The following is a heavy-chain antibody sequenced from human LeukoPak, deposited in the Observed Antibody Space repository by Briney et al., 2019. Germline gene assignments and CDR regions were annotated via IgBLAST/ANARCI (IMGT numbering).Heavy chain of an antibody. Sequence: EAAVKVSFKSSGYTFTGYYMHWVRQAPGPGREWMGWINPNSGGTNYAQTFQGRVTMTSDTSISTAYMELSRLRSDDTAVYYCAREVDYVCGSYDYWGQGTLVTVSS. CDR1: GYTFTGYY. V-gene: IGHV1-2*02. J-gene: IGHJ4*02. D-gene: IGHD3-16*01. CDR2: INPNSGGT. CDR3: AREVDYVCGSYDY.